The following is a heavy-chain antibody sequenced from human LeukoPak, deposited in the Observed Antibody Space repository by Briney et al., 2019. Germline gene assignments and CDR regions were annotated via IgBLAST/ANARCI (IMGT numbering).Heavy chain of an antibody. D-gene: IGHD3-10*01. V-gene: IGHV1-8*01. CDR1: GYTFTSYD. CDR2: MNPNSANT. Sequence: GASVKVSCKASGYTFTSYDINWVRQATGQGLEWMGWMNPNSANTGYAQKFQGRVIMTRNTSINTAYMELSSLTSEDTAMYYCARVPRVWFGEATQNWFDPWGQGTLVTVSS. CDR3: ARVPRVWFGEATQNWFDP. J-gene: IGHJ5*02.